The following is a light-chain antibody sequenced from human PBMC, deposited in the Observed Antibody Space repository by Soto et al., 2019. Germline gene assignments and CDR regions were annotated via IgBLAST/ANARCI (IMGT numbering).Light chain of an antibody. V-gene: IGLV1-44*01. CDR1: TSNIGRNT. J-gene: IGLJ2*01. CDR2: SNN. Sequence: QPVLTQPPSASGTPGQRVTISCSGSTSNIGRNTVNWYQQLPGTAPKLLIYSNNQRPSGVPDRFSGSKSGTSASLAIGGLQSEDEADYYCATWDDSLNGVVFGGGTKLTVL. CDR3: ATWDDSLNGVV.